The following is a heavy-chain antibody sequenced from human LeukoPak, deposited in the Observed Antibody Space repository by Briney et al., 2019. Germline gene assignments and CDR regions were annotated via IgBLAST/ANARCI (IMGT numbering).Heavy chain of an antibody. CDR3: ATRGYYDSSGIFDY. CDR2: FDPEDGET. J-gene: IGHJ4*02. Sequence: ASVKVSCKVSGYTLTVLSMHCVRHSPGKGLEWRGGFDPEDGETIYAQKFQGRVTMTEDTSTDTAYMELSSLRSEDTAVYYCATRGYYDSSGIFDYWGQGTLVTVSS. V-gene: IGHV1-24*01. D-gene: IGHD3-22*01. CDR1: GYTLTVLS.